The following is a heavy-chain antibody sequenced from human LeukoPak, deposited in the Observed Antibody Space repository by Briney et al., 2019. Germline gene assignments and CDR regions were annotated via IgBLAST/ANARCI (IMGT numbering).Heavy chain of an antibody. D-gene: IGHD3-10*01. CDR2: ISAYNGNT. CDR1: GYTFTSYG. Sequence: ASVKVSCKASGYTFTSYGISWVRQAPGQGLEWMGWISAYNGNTNYAQKLQGRVTMTTDTSTSTAYMELRSLRSDDRAVYYCARGTMVRGVIGSWFDPWGQGTLVTVSS. V-gene: IGHV1-18*01. J-gene: IGHJ5*02. CDR3: ARGTMVRGVIGSWFDP.